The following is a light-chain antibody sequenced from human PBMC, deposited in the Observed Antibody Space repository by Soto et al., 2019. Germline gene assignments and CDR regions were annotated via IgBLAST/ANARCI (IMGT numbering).Light chain of an antibody. J-gene: IGKJ1*01. Sequence: SQRVSSHLASDQQKPGQAPRLIIYGASTTANGIPARFSGSVSRTELSLTISSLQSEDFAVYDCQQYNNWPRGTFGQGTKVDI. V-gene: IGKV3-15*01. CDR3: QQYNNWPRGT. CDR1: QRVSSH. CDR2: GAS.